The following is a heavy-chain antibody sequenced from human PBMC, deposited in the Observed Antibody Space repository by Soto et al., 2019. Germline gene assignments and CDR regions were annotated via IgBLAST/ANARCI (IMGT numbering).Heavy chain of an antibody. J-gene: IGHJ6*02. D-gene: IGHD6-6*01. CDR1: GGIFSSYA. CDR3: ASKYSSSFGYYYYGLDV. CDR2: IIPIFGTA. Sequence: GASVKVSCKASGGIFSSYAISWVRQAPGQGLEWMGGIIPIFGTANYAQKFQGRVMITADESTSTAYMELSSLRSEDTAVYYCASKYSSSFGYYYYGLDVWGQVNTVTVSS. V-gene: IGHV1-69*13.